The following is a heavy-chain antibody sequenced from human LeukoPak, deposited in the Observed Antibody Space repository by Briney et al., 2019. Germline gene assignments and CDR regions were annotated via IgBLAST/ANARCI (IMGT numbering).Heavy chain of an antibody. J-gene: IGHJ3*02. CDR2: ISSSSSYI. CDR1: GFTFSSYT. V-gene: IGHV3-21*01. D-gene: IGHD7-27*01. CDR3: ARELGAFDI. Sequence: PGGSLKLSCAASGFTFSSYTMDWVRQAPGKGLEWVSSISSSSSYIYYADSLKGRFTISRDNAKNSLYLQMNSLRAEDTAVYYCARELGAFDIWGQGTMVTVSS.